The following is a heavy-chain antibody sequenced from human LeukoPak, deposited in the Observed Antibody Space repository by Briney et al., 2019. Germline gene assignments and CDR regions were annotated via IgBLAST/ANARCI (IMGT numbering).Heavy chain of an antibody. CDR2: ITGVGAT. J-gene: IGHJ5*02. Sequence: PGGSLRLSCAVSGFTFTNFAMMWVRQAPGKGLQWVSSITGVGATYYADSVRGRFMLSRDTSKNTLYLQMNSLTAEDTALYYCAKGAAAGLVDWFDPWGQGTLVTVSS. CDR3: AKGAAAGLVDWFDP. D-gene: IGHD6-25*01. V-gene: IGHV3-23*01. CDR1: GFTFTNFA.